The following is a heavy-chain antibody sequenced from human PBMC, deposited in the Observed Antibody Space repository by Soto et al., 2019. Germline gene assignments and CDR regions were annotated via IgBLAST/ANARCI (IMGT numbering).Heavy chain of an antibody. Sequence: QVQLVESGGGLVKPGGSLRLSCAASGFTFSDYYMSWIRQAPGKGLAWVSYIISSGRTIYYADPVKGRFTISRDNAKNSLYLQMNSLRAEDTAVYYCARLARYCSGGSCYVRYWVQGTMVTVSS. V-gene: IGHV3-11*01. D-gene: IGHD2-15*01. CDR3: ARLARYCSGGSCYVRY. CDR2: IISSGRTI. J-gene: IGHJ4*02. CDR1: GFTFSDYY.